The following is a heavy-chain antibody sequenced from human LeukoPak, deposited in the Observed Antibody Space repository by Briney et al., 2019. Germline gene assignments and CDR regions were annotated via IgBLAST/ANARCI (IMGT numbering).Heavy chain of an antibody. D-gene: IGHD4-23*01. CDR2: ISSSSSYT. J-gene: IGHJ4*02. Sequence: PGGSLRLSCAASGFTFSDYYMSWIRQAPGKGLEWVSYISSSSSYTNYADSVKGRFTISRDNAKNSLYLQMNSLRAEDTAVYYCARDSSDYGGKGVDYWGQGTLVTVSS. CDR1: GFTFSDYY. V-gene: IGHV3-11*06. CDR3: ARDSSDYGGKGVDY.